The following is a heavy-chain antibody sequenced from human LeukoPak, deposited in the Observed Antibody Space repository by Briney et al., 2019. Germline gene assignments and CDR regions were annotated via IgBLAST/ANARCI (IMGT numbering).Heavy chain of an antibody. J-gene: IGHJ4*02. D-gene: IGHD6-13*01. CDR3: PRELLAGAAAGMGPFDY. V-gene: IGHV1-69*13. CDR2: IIPIFGTA. Sequence: SVKVSCKASGGTFSSYAISWVRQAPGQGLEWMGGIIPIFGTANYAQTFQGRVTITADESTSTAYMELSSLRSEDTAVYYCPRELLAGAAAGMGPFDYWGQGTLVTVSS. CDR1: GGTFSSYA.